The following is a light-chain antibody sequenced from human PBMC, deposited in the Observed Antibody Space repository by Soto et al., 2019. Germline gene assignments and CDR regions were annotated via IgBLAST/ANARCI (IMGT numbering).Light chain of an antibody. CDR3: SSYANINTRV. CDR2: DVS. Sequence: QSALTQPASVSGSPGQSITISCTGTSSDVGGYNPVSWYQQHPGKAPQLMIYDVSYRPSGISSRFSGSKSGNTASLTISGLQAEDEADYYCSSYANINTRVFGGGTKLTVL. J-gene: IGLJ2*01. CDR1: SSDVGGYNP. V-gene: IGLV2-14*01.